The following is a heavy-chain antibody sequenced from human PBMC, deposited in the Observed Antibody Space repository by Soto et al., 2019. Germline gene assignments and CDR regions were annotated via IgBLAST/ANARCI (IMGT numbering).Heavy chain of an antibody. J-gene: IGHJ3*02. CDR2: IWYDGSNK. D-gene: IGHD3-3*01. V-gene: IGHV3-33*01. CDR1: GFTFSSYG. CDR3: ARDPNFGVVARYDAFDI. Sequence: QVQLVESGGGVVQPGRSLRLSCAASGFTFSSYGMHWVRQAPGKGLEWVAVIWYDGSNKYYADSVKGRFTISRDNSKNTLYLQMNSQRAEDTAGYYCARDPNFGVVARYDAFDIWGQGTMVTVSS.